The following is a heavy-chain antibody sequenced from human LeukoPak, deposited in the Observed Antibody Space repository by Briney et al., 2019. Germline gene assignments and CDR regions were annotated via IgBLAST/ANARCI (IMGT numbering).Heavy chain of an antibody. Sequence: GRSLRLSCAASGFTFSSYGMHWVRQAPGKRLEWVAVISYDGSNKYYADSVKGRFTISRDNSKNTLYLQMNSLRAEDTAVYYCAKLGAVHFDYWGQGTLVTVSS. CDR3: AKLGAVHFDY. J-gene: IGHJ4*02. D-gene: IGHD1-26*01. CDR2: ISYDGSNK. V-gene: IGHV3-30*18. CDR1: GFTFSSYG.